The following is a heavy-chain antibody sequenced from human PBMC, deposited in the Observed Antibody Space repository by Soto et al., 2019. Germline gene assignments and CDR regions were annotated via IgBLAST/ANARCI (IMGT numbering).Heavy chain of an antibody. CDR1: GFSFSSYA. CDR3: ARAPYNWDRNYKGNWFDP. Sequence: QVQLVESGGGVVQPGRSLRLSCAASGFSFSSYAMHWVRQAPGKGLESVAVISYDGTNKYYADSVKGRFTISRDNSKNTLYLQMNSLRTEDTAVYYCARAPYNWDRNYKGNWFDPWGQGTLVTVSS. D-gene: IGHD1-20*01. CDR2: ISYDGTNK. J-gene: IGHJ5*02. V-gene: IGHV3-30-3*01.